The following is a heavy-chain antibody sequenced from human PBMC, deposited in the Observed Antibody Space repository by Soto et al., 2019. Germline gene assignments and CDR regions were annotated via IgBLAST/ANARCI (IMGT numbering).Heavy chain of an antibody. V-gene: IGHV3-9*01. J-gene: IGHJ4*02. CDR1: GFTFDDYA. Sequence: EVQLVESGGGLVQPGRSLRLSCAASGFTFDDYAMHWVRQAPGKGLEWVSGISWNSGSIGYADSVKGRFTISRDNAKNSLYLQMNSLGAEDTAVYYCARTTGGGWNYGGVDYWGQGTLVTVSS. CDR2: ISWNSGSI. CDR3: ARTTGGGWNYGGVDY. D-gene: IGHD1-7*01.